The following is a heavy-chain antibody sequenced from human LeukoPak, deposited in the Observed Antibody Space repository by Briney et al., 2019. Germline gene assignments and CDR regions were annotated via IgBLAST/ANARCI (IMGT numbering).Heavy chain of an antibody. CDR3: ARAKGYSYADAFDI. J-gene: IGHJ3*02. CDR2: IIPIFGTA. CDR1: GGTFSSYA. V-gene: IGHV1-69*05. Sequence: ASVKVSCKASGGTFSSYAISWVRQAPGQGLEWMGGIIPIFGTANYAQKFQGRVTITTDESTSTAYMELSSLRSEDTAVYYCARAKGYSYADAFDIWGQGTMVTVSS. D-gene: IGHD5-18*01.